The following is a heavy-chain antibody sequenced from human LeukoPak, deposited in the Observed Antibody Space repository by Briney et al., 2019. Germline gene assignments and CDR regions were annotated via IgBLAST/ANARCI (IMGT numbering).Heavy chain of an antibody. J-gene: IGHJ3*02. D-gene: IGHD3-9*01. CDR3: AKGRLRYFDWPDAFDI. CDR1: GFTFDDYA. V-gene: IGHV3-9*01. CDR2: ISWNSGSI. Sequence: GGSLRLSCAASGFTFDDYAMNWVRQAPAKGLEWVSGISWNSGSIGYADSVEGRFTISRDNAKNSLYLQMNSLGAEDTALYYCAKGRLRYFDWPDAFDIWGQGTMVTVSS.